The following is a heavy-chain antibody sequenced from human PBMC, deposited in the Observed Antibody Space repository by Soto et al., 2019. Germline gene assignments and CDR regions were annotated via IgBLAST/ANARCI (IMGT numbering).Heavy chain of an antibody. J-gene: IGHJ5*02. D-gene: IGHD3-10*02. CDR3: ARCSEPFLQWFDP. Sequence: GASVKVSCKASGYTFTSYAMHWVRQAPGQRLEWMGWINAGNGNTKYSQKFQGRVTITRDTSASTAYMELSSLRSEDTAVYYCARCSEPFLQWFDPWGQGTLVTVSS. CDR2: INAGNGNT. CDR1: GYTFTSYA. V-gene: IGHV1-3*01.